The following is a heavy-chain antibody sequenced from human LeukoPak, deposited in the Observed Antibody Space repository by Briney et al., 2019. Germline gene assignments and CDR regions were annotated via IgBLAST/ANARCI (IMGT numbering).Heavy chain of an antibody. CDR1: GFTFDDYT. V-gene: IGHV3-43*01. CDR3: AKSKTAVTTRYLDY. CDR2: ISWDGGST. D-gene: IGHD4-17*01. Sequence: PGGSLRLSCAASGFTFDDYTMHWVRQAPGKGLEWVSLISWDGGSTYYADSVKGRFTISRDNSKNSLYLQMNSLRTEDTALYYCAKSKTAVTTRYLDYWGQGTLVTASS. J-gene: IGHJ4*02.